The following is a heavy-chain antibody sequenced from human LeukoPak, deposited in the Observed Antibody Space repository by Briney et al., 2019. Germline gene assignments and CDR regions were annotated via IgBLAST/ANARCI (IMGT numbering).Heavy chain of an antibody. D-gene: IGHD2-2*01. V-gene: IGHV3-74*01. J-gene: IGHJ4*02. CDR1: GFTFSSYG. CDR3: TRGQMPEGLFY. Sequence: PGGSLRLSCAASGFTFSSYGMHWVRQAPGKGLEWVSRMNSDGSITTYADSVKGRFTISRDNAKNTLYLQMNSLRAEDTAVYYCTRGQMPEGLFYWGQGSLVTVSS. CDR2: MNSDGSIT.